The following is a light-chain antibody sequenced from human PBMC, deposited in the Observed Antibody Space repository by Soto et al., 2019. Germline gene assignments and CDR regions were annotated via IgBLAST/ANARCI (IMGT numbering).Light chain of an antibody. CDR2: DVS. CDR3: QQYKSYPIT. V-gene: IGKV1-13*02. CDR1: QGISSY. Sequence: AIQLTQSPSSLSASVGDRVTITCRASQGISSYLAWYQQKPGKAPKLLIYDVSSLESGVPSRFSGSGSGTEFTLTINSLQPEDFATYYCQQYKSYPITFGQGTRLEI. J-gene: IGKJ5*01.